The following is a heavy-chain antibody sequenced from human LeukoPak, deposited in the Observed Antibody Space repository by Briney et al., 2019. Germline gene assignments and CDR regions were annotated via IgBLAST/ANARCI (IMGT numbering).Heavy chain of an antibody. D-gene: IGHD1-14*01. Sequence: SETLSLTCTVSGGTISSYYWSWIRQPPGKGLEWIGYIYYSGSTNYNPSLKSRVTISVDTSKNQFSLKLSSVTAADTAVYYCARVPVTGYYYMDVWGKGTTVTVSS. V-gene: IGHV4-59*01. CDR1: GGTISSYY. CDR3: ARVPVTGYYYMDV. J-gene: IGHJ6*03. CDR2: IYYSGST.